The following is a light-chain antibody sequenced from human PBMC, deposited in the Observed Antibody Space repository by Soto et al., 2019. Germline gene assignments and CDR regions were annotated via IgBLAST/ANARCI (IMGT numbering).Light chain of an antibody. CDR2: GES. CDR3: QVYGSSSKT. V-gene: IGKV3-20*01. Sequence: EIVLTQSPDTLSLSPGERATLSCRASQTVTSGYLAWYQQKPGQAPRLLIYGESTGATGIPDRFSGSGSGTDFTLTISRLEPEDFAVYFCQVYGSSSKTFGQGTKVDIK. J-gene: IGKJ1*01. CDR1: QTVTSGY.